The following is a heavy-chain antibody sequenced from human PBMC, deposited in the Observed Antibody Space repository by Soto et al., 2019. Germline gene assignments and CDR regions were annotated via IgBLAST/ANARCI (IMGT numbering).Heavy chain of an antibody. CDR2: ISGSGGST. CDR1: GFTFSSYA. CDR3: AKGDRLRFNPDY. V-gene: IGHV3-23*01. J-gene: IGHJ4*02. D-gene: IGHD5-12*01. Sequence: HPGGSLRLSCAASGFTFSSYAMSWVRQAPGKGLEWVSAISGSGGSTYYADSVKGRFTISRDNSKNTLYLQMNSLRAEDTAVYYCAKGDRLRFNPDYWGQGTLVTVSS.